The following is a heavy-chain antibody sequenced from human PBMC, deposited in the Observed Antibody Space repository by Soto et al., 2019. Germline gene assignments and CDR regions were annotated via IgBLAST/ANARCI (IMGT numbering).Heavy chain of an antibody. CDR2: IYYSGST. D-gene: IGHD2-2*01. J-gene: IGHJ4*02. CDR1: GGSISSYY. Sequence: PSETLSLTCTVSGGSISSYYWSWIRQPPGKGLEWIGYIYYSGSTNYNPSLKSRVTISVDTSKNQFSLKLSSVTAADTAVYYCARQLGNDCSSTSCYDWYFDYWGQGTLVTVSS. V-gene: IGHV4-59*08. CDR3: ARQLGNDCSSTSCYDWYFDY.